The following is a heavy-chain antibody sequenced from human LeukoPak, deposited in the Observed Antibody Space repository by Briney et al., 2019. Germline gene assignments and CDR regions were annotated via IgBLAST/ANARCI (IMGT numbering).Heavy chain of an antibody. CDR3: ARGGGYASPIGY. CDR2: IYHSGST. Sequence: SETLSLTCTLSGGSISTYYWRWLRQPPGKGLEWIGYIYHSGSTNYNPSLKSRVTISVDTSKNQFSLKLSSVTAADTAVYYCARGGGYASPIGYWGQGALVTVSS. D-gene: IGHD5-12*01. CDR1: GGSISTYY. J-gene: IGHJ4*02. V-gene: IGHV4-59*01.